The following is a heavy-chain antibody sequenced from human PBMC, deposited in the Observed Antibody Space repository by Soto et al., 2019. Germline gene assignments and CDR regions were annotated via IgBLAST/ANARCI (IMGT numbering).Heavy chain of an antibody. D-gene: IGHD6-13*01. J-gene: IGHJ3*02. CDR3: ARDLRYSSSWWGAFDI. V-gene: IGHV1-18*01. Sequence: ASVKVSCKASGYTFTSYGISWVRQAPGQGLEWMGWISAYNGNTNYAQKLQGRVTMTTDTSTSTAYMELRSLRSDDTAVYYCARDLRYSSSWWGAFDIWGQGTMVTVSS. CDR2: ISAYNGNT. CDR1: GYTFTSYG.